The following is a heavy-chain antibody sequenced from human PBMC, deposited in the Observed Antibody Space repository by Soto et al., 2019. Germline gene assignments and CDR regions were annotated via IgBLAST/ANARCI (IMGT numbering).Heavy chain of an antibody. CDR2: INAGNGNT. V-gene: IGHV1-3*01. CDR3: AGDSLIRFSLYYYGMDV. D-gene: IGHD3-3*01. Sequence: ASVKVSCKASGYTFTSYAMHWVRQAPGQRLEWMGWINAGNGNTKYSQKFQGRVTITRDTSASTAYMELSSLRSEDTAVYYCAGDSLIRFSLYYYGMDVWGQGTTVTVSS. J-gene: IGHJ6*02. CDR1: GYTFTSYA.